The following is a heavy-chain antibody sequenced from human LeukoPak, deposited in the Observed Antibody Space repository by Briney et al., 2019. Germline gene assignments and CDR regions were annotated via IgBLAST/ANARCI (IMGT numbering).Heavy chain of an antibody. CDR3: AFPTWTRAGYYFDY. Sequence: ASVKASCKVSGYTLTELSMHWVRQAPGKGLEWMGGFDPEDGETIYAQKFQGRVTMTEDTSTDTAYMELSSLRSEDTAVYYCAFPTWTRAGYYFDYWGQGTLVTVSS. V-gene: IGHV1-24*01. J-gene: IGHJ4*02. D-gene: IGHD2-2*01. CDR2: FDPEDGET. CDR1: GYTLTELS.